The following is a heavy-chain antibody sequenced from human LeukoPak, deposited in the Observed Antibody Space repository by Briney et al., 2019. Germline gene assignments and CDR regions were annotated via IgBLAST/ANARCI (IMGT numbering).Heavy chain of an antibody. J-gene: IGHJ4*02. CDR3: AKDIAPXXNWNYTFDY. Sequence: PGRSLRLSCAASGFTFDDYAMHWVRQAPGKGLEWVSGISWNSGSIGYADSVKGRFTISRDNAKNSLYLQMNSLRAEDTALYYCAKDIAPXXNWNYTFDYWGQGTLVTV. CDR1: GFTFDDYA. V-gene: IGHV3-9*01. D-gene: IGHD1-7*01. CDR2: ISWNSGSI.